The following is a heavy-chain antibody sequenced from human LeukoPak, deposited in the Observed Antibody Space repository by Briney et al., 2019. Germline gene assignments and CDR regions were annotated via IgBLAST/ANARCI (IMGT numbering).Heavy chain of an antibody. V-gene: IGHV3-30*18. CDR1: GFTFSSYG. CDR2: ISYDGSNK. CDR3: AKAVEWLTPPLDY. D-gene: IGHD3-3*01. J-gene: IGHJ4*02. Sequence: PGGSLRLSCAASGFTFSSYGMHWVRQAPGKGLEWVAVISYDGSNKYYADSVKGRFTISRDNSKNTLYLQMNSLRAEDTAVYYCAKAVEWLTPPLDYWGQGTLVTVSS.